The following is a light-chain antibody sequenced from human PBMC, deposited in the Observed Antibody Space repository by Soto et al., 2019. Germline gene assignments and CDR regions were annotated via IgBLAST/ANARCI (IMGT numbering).Light chain of an antibody. Sequence: QSVLTQPPSVSGAPGQTVTISCTGSNSNVGGGYDVHWYQQLPGSAPKLLIYANNNRPSGVPDRFSGSKSGTSASLAITGLQAEDEADYYCQSYDPNRNVVFGGGTKLTVL. J-gene: IGLJ2*01. CDR2: ANN. CDR1: NSNVGGGYD. V-gene: IGLV1-40*01. CDR3: QSYDPNRNVV.